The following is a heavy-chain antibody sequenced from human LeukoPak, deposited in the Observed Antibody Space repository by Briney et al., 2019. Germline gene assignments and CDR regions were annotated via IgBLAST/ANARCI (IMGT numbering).Heavy chain of an antibody. CDR2: ISDYKGNT. Sequence: ASVKVSCKPSGFTFTRYSITWVRQAPGKGHEWMGWISDYKGNTNYAQKYQGRVTITTDTSKRTAYMELRSLRSDDTAVYYCARVVRSDSFDYDYYYAMDVWGQGTTVTVSS. J-gene: IGHJ6*02. D-gene: IGHD2-8*01. CDR1: GFTFTRYS. V-gene: IGHV1-18*01. CDR3: ARVVRSDSFDYDYYYAMDV.